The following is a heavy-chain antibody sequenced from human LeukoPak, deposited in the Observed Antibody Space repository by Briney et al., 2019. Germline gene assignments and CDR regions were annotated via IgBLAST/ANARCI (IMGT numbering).Heavy chain of an antibody. V-gene: IGHV1-69*02. CDR3: ARGKAIGDAFDI. CDR2: IIPILDIT. Sequence: SVKVSCKASGGTFSSYTVSWVRQAPGQGLEWMGRIIPILDITNYAQNFQGRVTITADKSTSTAYMELSSLRSEDTAVYYCARGKAIGDAFDIWGQGTMVTVSS. CDR1: GGTFSSYT. J-gene: IGHJ3*02. D-gene: IGHD2/OR15-2a*01.